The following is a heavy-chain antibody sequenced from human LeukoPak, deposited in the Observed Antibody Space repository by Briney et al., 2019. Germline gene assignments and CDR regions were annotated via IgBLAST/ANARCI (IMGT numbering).Heavy chain of an antibody. D-gene: IGHD4-17*01. CDR1: GGTFSSYA. V-gene: IGHV1-69*13. J-gene: IGHJ5*02. CDR3: ARVVETTVTTHWFDP. CDR2: IIPIFGTA. Sequence: ASVKVSCKASGGTFSSYAISWVRQAPGQGLEWMGGIIPIFGTANYAQKFQGRVTITADESTSTAYMELSSLRSEDTAVYYCARVVETTVTTHWFDPWGQGTLVTVSS.